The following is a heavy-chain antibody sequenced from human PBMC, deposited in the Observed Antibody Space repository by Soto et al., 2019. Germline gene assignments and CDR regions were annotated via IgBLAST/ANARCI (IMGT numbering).Heavy chain of an antibody. CDR3: TCLHYDILTGSKWHYFDY. V-gene: IGHV3-15*01. CDR2: IKSKTDGGTR. Sequence: EVYLVESGGGLVKPGGALRLSCAASGFTFSDAWMSWVRQAPGKGLEWVGRIKSKTDGGTRDYAAPVKGRVTISRDDSKNQLYLQMNSLKTEDTAVYYCTCLHYDILTGSKWHYFDYWGQGTLVTVSS. CDR1: GFTFSDAW. D-gene: IGHD3-9*01. J-gene: IGHJ4*02.